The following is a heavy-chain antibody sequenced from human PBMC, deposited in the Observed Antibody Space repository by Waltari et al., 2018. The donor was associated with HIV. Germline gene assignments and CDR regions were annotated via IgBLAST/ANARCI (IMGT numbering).Heavy chain of an antibody. D-gene: IGHD3-10*01. CDR3: ATVLVRTSWVIATAPFDY. V-gene: IGHV3-53*01. CDR2: IYSNATT. J-gene: IGHJ4*02. CDR1: GFAVINTY. Sequence: EVQLVESGGGLIQPGGSLRLACAASGFAVINTYISWVRQAPGKGLEWVSLIYSNATTYDADSVKGRFTISRDNSKNTLYLQMNSLRADDTAVYFCATVLVRTSWVIATAPFDYWGQGTLVTVSS.